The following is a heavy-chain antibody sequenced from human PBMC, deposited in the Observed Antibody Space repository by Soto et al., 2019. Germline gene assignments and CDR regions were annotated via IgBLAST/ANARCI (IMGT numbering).Heavy chain of an antibody. CDR1: GFTFSSYG. V-gene: IGHV3-33*01. CDR2: IWYDGSNK. CDR3: ASAQYCSGGSCHILDY. J-gene: IGHJ4*02. D-gene: IGHD2-15*01. Sequence: GGSLRLSCAASGFTFSSYGMHWVRQAPGKGLERVAVIWYDGSNKYYADSVKGRFTISRDNSKNTLYLQMNSLRAEDTAVYYCASAQYCSGGSCHILDYGGQGTLVTVSS.